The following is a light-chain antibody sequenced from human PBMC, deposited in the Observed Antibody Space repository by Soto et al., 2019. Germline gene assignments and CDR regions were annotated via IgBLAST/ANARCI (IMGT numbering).Light chain of an antibody. V-gene: IGKV1-5*01. CDR3: QQYNSYSPYT. J-gene: IGKJ2*01. CDR2: DAS. Sequence: DIQMTQSPSTLSASVGDRVTITCRASQSISSWLAWYQQKSGKAPKLLVYDASSLESGVPSRFSGSRSGTEFTLTISSLQPDDFATYYCQQYNSYSPYTFGQGTKLEIK. CDR1: QSISSW.